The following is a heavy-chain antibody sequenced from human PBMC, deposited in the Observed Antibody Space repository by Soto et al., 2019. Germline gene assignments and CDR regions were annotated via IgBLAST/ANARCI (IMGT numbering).Heavy chain of an antibody. V-gene: IGHV3-23*01. Sequence: GGSLRLSCAASGFTFSSYAMSWVRQAPGKGLEWVSAISGSGGSTCYADSVKGRFTISRDNSKNTLYLQMNSLRAEDTAVYYCAKDTPLVGRVGAPTRMDVWGQGTTVTVSS. CDR2: ISGSGGST. CDR3: AKDTPLVGRVGAPTRMDV. D-gene: IGHD1-26*01. CDR1: GFTFSSYA. J-gene: IGHJ6*02.